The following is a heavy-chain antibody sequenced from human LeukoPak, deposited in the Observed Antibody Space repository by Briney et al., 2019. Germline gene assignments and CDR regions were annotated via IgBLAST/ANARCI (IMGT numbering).Heavy chain of an antibody. V-gene: IGHV4-59*08. CDR1: GGSISSYY. D-gene: IGHD5-12*01. J-gene: IGHJ5*01. CDR2: IYYSGTT. Sequence: PSETLSLTCTVSGGSISSYYWSWIRQPPGKGLEWIGNIYYSGTTNYNPSLKSRVTISVDTSKNQFSLKLSSMSAADTAVYYCARRGYSGYDWDSWGQGTLVTASS. CDR3: ARRGYSGYDWDS.